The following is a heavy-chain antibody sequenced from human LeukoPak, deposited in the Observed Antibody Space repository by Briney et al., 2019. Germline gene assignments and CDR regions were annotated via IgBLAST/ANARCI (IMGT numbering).Heavy chain of an antibody. CDR1: GFTFSSYS. J-gene: IGHJ6*03. Sequence: PGGSLRLSCAASGFTFSSYSMNWVRQAPGKGLEWVSSISSSSSYIYYADSVKGRFTISRDNAKNSLYLQMNSLRAEDTAVYYCAKGGTVDYDILTGYYLGYYYMDVWGKGTTVTISS. V-gene: IGHV3-21*04. D-gene: IGHD3-9*01. CDR2: ISSSSSYI. CDR3: AKGGTVDYDILTGYYLGYYYMDV.